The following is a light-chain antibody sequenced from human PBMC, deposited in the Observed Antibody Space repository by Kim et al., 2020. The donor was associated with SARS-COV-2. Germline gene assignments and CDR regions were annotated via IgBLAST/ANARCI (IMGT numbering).Light chain of an antibody. V-gene: IGKV1-8*01. Sequence: AIRMTQSPSSFSASTGDRVTITCRASQDISSYLAWYQQKPGKAPNLLIYAASTLQSGVPSRFSGSGSGTDFNLTINCLQSEDFATYYCQQYYNYPHTFGQGTKLEI. J-gene: IGKJ2*01. CDR1: QDISSY. CDR2: AAS. CDR3: QQYYNYPHT.